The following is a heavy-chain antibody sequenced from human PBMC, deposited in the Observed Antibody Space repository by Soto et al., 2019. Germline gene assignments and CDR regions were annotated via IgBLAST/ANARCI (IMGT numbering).Heavy chain of an antibody. CDR1: GFTFSSCG. CDR2: ISYDGSNK. V-gene: IGHV3-30*18. D-gene: IGHD2-15*01. CDR3: AKDVGGGKGYCSGGSCYGGDYFDY. J-gene: IGHJ4*02. Sequence: QVQLVESGGGVVQPGRSLRLSCAASGFTFSSCGMHWVRQAPGKGLEWVAVISYDGSNKYYADSVKGRFTISRDNSKNTLYLQMNSLRAEDTAVYYCAKDVGGGKGYCSGGSCYGGDYFDYWGQGTLVTVSS.